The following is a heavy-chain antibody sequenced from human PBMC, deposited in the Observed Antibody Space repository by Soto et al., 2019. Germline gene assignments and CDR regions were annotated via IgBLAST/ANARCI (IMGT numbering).Heavy chain of an antibody. CDR3: ATLRYGDLVDY. J-gene: IGHJ4*02. CDR2: INAGNGNT. V-gene: IGHV1-3*01. CDR1: GYTFTSYA. Sequence: ASVKVSCKASGYTFTSYAMHWVRQAPGQRLEWMGWINAGNGNTKYAQKFQGRVTMTEDTSTNTAYMELSSLRSEDTAVYYCATLRYGDLVDYWGQGTLVTVSS. D-gene: IGHD4-17*01.